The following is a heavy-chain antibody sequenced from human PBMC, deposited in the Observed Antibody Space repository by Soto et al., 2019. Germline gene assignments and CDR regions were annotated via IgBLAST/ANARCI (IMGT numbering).Heavy chain of an antibody. J-gene: IGHJ6*02. CDR3: TRHDAVPVIGPGMAV. CDR1: GGSINNYY. V-gene: IGHV4-59*01. Sequence: QVQLQESGPGLVKPSETLSLTCTVSGGSINNYYWSWIRQPPGKGLEWIGYIFYIGNTIYNPSLRSRFTMLVATSKNQSSLKLTSVTAADTAVYYCTRHDAVPVIGPGMAVWGQGTTVTVSS. CDR2: IFYIGNT. D-gene: IGHD4-17*01.